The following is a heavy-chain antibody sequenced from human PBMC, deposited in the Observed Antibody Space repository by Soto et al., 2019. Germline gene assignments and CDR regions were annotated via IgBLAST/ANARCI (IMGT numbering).Heavy chain of an antibody. CDR2: ISGENGDT. J-gene: IGHJ2*01. CDR1: GYTFTTFG. V-gene: IGHV1-18*01. CDR3: AICYCSAGSCFTCWHFDL. Sequence: QVQVVQSGAEVKKPGASVKVACKASGYTFTTFGMSWVRQAPGQGLEWMGWISGENGDTNSAQRFQDRVTMTTDTFTNTAYMKLRSLTSDHTAVYNCAICYCSAGSCFTCWHFDLWGRGTLVNVSS. D-gene: IGHD2-15*01.